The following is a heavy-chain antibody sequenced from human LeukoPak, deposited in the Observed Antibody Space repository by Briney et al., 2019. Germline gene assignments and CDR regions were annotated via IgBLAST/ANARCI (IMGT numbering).Heavy chain of an antibody. J-gene: IGHJ6*03. D-gene: IGHD5-18*01. V-gene: IGHV4-34*01. CDR1: GGSFSGYY. CDR3: ARVIEGGYSYGSYYYYMDV. CDR2: INHSGST. Sequence: PSETLSLTCAVYGGSFSGYYWSWIRQPPGKGLEWIGEINHSGSTNYNPSLKGRVTISVDTSKNQFSLKLSSVTAADTAVYYCARVIEGGYSYGSYYYYMDVWGKGTTVTISS.